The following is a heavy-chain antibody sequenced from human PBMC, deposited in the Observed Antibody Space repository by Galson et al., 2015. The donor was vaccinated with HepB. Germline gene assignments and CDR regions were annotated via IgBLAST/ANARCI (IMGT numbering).Heavy chain of an antibody. V-gene: IGHV1-46*01. CDR2: INPSGGST. CDR3: ARGTYCSGGSCYETPYNWFDP. D-gene: IGHD2-15*01. CDR1: GYTFTSYY. Sequence: SVKVSCKASGYTFTSYYMHWVRQAPGQGLEWMGIINPSGGSTSYAQKFQGRVTMTRDTSTSTVYMELSSLRSEDTAVYYCARGTYCSGGSCYETPYNWFDPWGQGTLVTVSS. J-gene: IGHJ5*02.